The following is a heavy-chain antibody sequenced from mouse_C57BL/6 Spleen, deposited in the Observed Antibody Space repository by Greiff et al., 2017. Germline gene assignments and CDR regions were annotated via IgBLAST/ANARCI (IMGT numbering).Heavy chain of an antibody. V-gene: IGHV3-6*01. Sequence: EVQLQESGPGLVKPSQSLSLTCSVTGYSITSGYYWNWIRQFPGNKLEWMGYISYDGSNNYNPSLKNRISITRDTSKNQFFLKLNSVTTEDTATYYCARYDGYGWGQGTLVTVSA. J-gene: IGHJ3*01. CDR3: ARYDGYG. CDR2: ISYDGSN. CDR1: GYSITSGYY. D-gene: IGHD2-3*01.